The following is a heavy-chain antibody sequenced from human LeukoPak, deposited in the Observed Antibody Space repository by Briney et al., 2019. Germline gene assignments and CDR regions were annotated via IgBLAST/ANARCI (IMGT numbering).Heavy chain of an antibody. J-gene: IGHJ4*02. V-gene: IGHV3-30*04. CDR1: GFTSSSYA. Sequence: GRSLRLSCADSGFTSSSYALRSVCPTPGTGLEWVGLISYDGSNKYYADSVKGRFTISRDNSKNTLYLQMNSLRAEDTAVYYCARDLYSSGWYADYWGQGTLVTVSS. CDR2: ISYDGSNK. D-gene: IGHD6-19*01. CDR3: ARDLYSSGWYADY.